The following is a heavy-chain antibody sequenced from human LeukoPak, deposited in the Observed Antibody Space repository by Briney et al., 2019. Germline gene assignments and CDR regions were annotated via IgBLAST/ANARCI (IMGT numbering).Heavy chain of an antibody. Sequence: ASVKVSCKASGYSFTSYVINWVRQAPGQGLEWMGRISAYNGNTNYAQKLQGRVTMTTDTSTSTAYMELRSLRSDDTAVYYCATGYCSSTNCRIDYWGQGTLVSVSS. CDR3: ATGYCSSTNCRIDY. D-gene: IGHD2-2*03. V-gene: IGHV1-18*01. J-gene: IGHJ4*02. CDR1: GYSFTSYV. CDR2: ISAYNGNT.